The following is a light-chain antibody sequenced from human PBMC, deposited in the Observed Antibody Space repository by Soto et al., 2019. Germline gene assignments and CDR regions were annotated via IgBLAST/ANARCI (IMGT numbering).Light chain of an antibody. CDR3: MQALQTHT. Sequence: DIVMTQSPLYLPVTPGEPASISCRSSQSLLHSNGYNYLDWYLQKPGQSPQLLIYLGSNRASGVPDRFSGSGSGTDFTLKISRVEAEDVGVYYCMQALQTHTFGQGTKLEIK. CDR2: LGS. CDR1: QSLLHSNGYNY. J-gene: IGKJ2*01. V-gene: IGKV2-28*01.